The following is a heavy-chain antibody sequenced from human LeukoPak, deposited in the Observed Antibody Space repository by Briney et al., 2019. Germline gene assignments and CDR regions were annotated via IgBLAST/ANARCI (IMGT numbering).Heavy chain of an antibody. CDR2: INTNTGNP. J-gene: IGHJ6*03. CDR1: GYAFTSYA. CDR3: ARKPSSSWSYYYYYYMDV. Sequence: ASVKVSCKASGYAFTSYAMNWVRQAPGQGLEWMGWINTNTGNPTYAQGFTGRFVFSLDTSVSTAYLQISSLKAEDTAVYYCARKPSSSWSYYYYYYMDVWGQGTTVTVSS. V-gene: IGHV7-4-1*02. D-gene: IGHD6-13*01.